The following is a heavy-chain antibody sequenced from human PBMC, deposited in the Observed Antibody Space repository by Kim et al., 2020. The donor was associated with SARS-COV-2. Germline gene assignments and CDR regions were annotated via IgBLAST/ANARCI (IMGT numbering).Heavy chain of an antibody. D-gene: IGHD6-25*01. J-gene: IGHJ4*02. CDR2: IYYSGST. V-gene: IGHV4-59*01. Sequence: SETLSLTCTVSGGSISTYYWSWIRQPPGKGLEWIGFIYYSGSTIYNPSLKSRVTISVDTSKNHFSLKLNSVTAGDTAVYYCARDRKGPYRSGPPGFDYWGQGTLVTVSS. CDR1: GGSISTYY. CDR3: ARDRKGPYRSGPPGFDY.